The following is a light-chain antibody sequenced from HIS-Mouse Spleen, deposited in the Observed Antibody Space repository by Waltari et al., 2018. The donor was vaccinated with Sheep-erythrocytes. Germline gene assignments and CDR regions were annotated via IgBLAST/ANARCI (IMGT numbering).Light chain of an antibody. Sequence: DIVMTQSPDSLAVSLGERATINCKSSQSVLYSSNNKNYLAWYQQKPGQPPKLLISGASTRESGVPDRFSGSGSGTDFTVTISSLQAEDVAVYYCQQYYSTLLTFGGGTKVEIK. J-gene: IGKJ4*01. CDR3: QQYYSTLLT. CDR2: GAS. V-gene: IGKV4-1*01. CDR1: QSVLYSSNNKNY.